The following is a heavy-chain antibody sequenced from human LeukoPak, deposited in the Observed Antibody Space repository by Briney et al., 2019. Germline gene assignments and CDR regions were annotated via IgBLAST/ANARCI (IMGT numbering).Heavy chain of an antibody. Sequence: GESLKISCKASGYRFTDYWIGWVRQTPGKGLEWMGIISPEDSDTRYGPSFQGQVTISADESISTAYLLWSSLKASDSAMYFCARYRGDPVSLPSPFDYWGQGTLITISS. CDR3: ARYRGDPVSLPSPFDY. CDR2: ISPEDSDT. CDR1: GYRFTDYW. J-gene: IGHJ4*02. D-gene: IGHD2-21*02. V-gene: IGHV5-51*01.